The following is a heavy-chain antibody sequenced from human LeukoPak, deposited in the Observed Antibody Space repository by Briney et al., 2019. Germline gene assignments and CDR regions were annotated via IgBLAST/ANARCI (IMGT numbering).Heavy chain of an antibody. CDR1: GGSISSRSYY. V-gene: IGHV4-39*01. J-gene: IGHJ5*02. D-gene: IGHD2-15*01. CDR3: ARNVVVVAATPGSWFDP. CDR2: IYYSGST. Sequence: SETLSLTCTVSGGSISSRSYYWGWIRQPPGKWLEWIGSIYYSGSTYYNPSLKSRVTISIDTSKNQFSLKLTSVTAADTAVYYCARNVVVVAATPGSWFDPWGQGTLVSVSS.